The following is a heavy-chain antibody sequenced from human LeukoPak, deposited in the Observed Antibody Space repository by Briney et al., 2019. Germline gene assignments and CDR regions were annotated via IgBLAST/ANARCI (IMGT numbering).Heavy chain of an antibody. D-gene: IGHD2-8*01. J-gene: IGHJ4*02. CDR3: TTGYGTIDF. CDR1: RFTFSDAW. CDR2: IRSQSDGGTA. V-gene: IGHV3-15*01. Sequence: GGSLRLSCAVSRFTFSDAWMAWVRRAPGKGLEHVGRIRSQSDGGTADYAAPVKDRFTISRDDSNNMVYLYMNNLKIEDTAMYYCTTGYGTIDFWGQGTLVAVSS.